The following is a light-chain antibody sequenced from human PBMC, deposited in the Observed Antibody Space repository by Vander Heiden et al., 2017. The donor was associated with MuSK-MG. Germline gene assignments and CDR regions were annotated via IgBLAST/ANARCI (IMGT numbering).Light chain of an antibody. V-gene: IGKV3-20*01. J-gene: IGKJ3*01. CDR3: QQYGSSPFT. CDR2: GAS. CDR1: QSVSSSN. Sequence: ETVLTQSPGTLSLSPGERATLSCRASQSVSSSNLAWYQQKPGQAPRLLIYGASSRATGIPDRFSGSGSGTDFTLTISRLEPEDFAVYYCQQYGSSPFTFGPGTKVDIK.